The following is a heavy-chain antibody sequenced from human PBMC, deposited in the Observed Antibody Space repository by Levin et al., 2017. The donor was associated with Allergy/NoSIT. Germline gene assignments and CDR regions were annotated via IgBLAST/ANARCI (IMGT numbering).Heavy chain of an antibody. J-gene: IGHJ4*02. D-gene: IGHD3-10*01. Sequence: SETLSLTCTVSGGSVSSGSYYWSWIRQPPGKGLEWIGSIYYTGSTNYNPSLKSRVTISEDTSKNQFSLKLSSVTAADTAVYYCARDNVGFGFDYWGQGTMVTVSS. V-gene: IGHV4-61*01. CDR2: IYYTGST. CDR3: ARDNVGFGFDY. CDR1: GGSVSSGSYY.